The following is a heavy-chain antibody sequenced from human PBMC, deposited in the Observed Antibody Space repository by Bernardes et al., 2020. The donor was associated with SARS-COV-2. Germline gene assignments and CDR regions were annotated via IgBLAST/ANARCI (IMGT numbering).Heavy chain of an antibody. CDR1: GFTFSSYT. V-gene: IGHV3-21*01. J-gene: IGHJ4*03. CDR2: ISTSSSYI. D-gene: IGHD2-8*01. Sequence: GGSLRLSCAASGFTFSSYTMNWVRQAPGRGLEWVSSISTSSSYIYYADSVKGRFTISRDNAKNSLYLQMNSLRAEDTAVYYCATGLMVFAIRWETHVWGQGTLVTVSS. CDR3: ATGLMVFAIRWETHV.